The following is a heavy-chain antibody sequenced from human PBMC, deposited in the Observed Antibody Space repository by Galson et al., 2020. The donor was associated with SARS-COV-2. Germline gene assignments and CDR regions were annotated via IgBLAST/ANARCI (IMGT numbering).Heavy chain of an antibody. J-gene: IGHJ4*02. CDR3: ARGHWIEMAAIDY. Sequence: GGSLRLSCAASGFTFSDYFINWIRQAPGKGLEWVSYISDSGKTIYYADSVKGRFTISRDNAKNSLFLQMNSLRAEDTAVYYCARGHWIEMAAIDYWGQGTLVTVSS. V-gene: IGHV3-11*04. CDR1: GFTFSDYF. CDR2: ISDSGKTI. D-gene: IGHD6-19*01.